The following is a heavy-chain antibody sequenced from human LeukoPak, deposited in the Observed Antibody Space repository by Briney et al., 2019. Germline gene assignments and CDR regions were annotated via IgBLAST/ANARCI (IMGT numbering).Heavy chain of an antibody. J-gene: IGHJ3*02. D-gene: IGHD1-26*01. V-gene: IGHV3-9*03. Sequence: GRSLRLSCAASGFTFDDYAMHWVRQAPGKGLVWVSGISWNSGNIGYADSVKGRFTISRDNAKNSLYLQMNSLRAEDMALYYCAKDSGSGSYDAFDIWGQGTMVTVSS. CDR1: GFTFDDYA. CDR2: ISWNSGNI. CDR3: AKDSGSGSYDAFDI.